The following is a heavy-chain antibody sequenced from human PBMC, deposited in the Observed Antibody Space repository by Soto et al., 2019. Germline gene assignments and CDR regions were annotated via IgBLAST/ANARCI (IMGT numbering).Heavy chain of an antibody. V-gene: IGHV5-51*01. Sequence: GESLKISCMASGYRFSSYWIGWVLQMSGKGLEWMGMIYPGDSDTRYSPSFQGQVTISADKSISTAYLQWSSLKASDTAMYYCARADSNDWFYFDNWGQGILVTVSS. D-gene: IGHD6-19*01. CDR3: ARADSNDWFYFDN. J-gene: IGHJ4*02. CDR1: GYRFSSYW. CDR2: IYPGDSDT.